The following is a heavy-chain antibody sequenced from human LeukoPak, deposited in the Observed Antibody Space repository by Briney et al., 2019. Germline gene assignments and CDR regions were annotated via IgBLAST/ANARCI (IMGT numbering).Heavy chain of an antibody. CDR1: GGTFSSYA. CDR3: ARGRSRSYDSSGYYYPPDY. J-gene: IGHJ4*02. CDR2: IIPIFGTA. Sequence: ASVKVSCKASGGTFSSYAISWVRQAPGQGLEWMGGIIPIFGTANCAQKFQGRVTITADESTSTAYMELSSLRSEDTAVYYCARGRSRSYDSSGYYYPPDYWGQGTLVTVSS. D-gene: IGHD3-22*01. V-gene: IGHV1-69*13.